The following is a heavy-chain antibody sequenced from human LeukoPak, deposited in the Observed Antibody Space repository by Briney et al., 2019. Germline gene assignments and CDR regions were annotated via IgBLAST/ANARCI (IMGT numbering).Heavy chain of an antibody. V-gene: IGHV3-74*01. D-gene: IGHD3-16*01. CDR1: GFTFSNYW. Sequence: GGSLRLSCAASGFTFSNYWMHWVRQAPGKGLVWVSRLNSDGSSTNYADSVKGRFTISRDNAKNTLYLQMNSLRDEDTAVFYCARSRYDYIWGIDYWGQGTLVTVSS. CDR2: LNSDGSST. CDR3: ARSRYDYIWGIDY. J-gene: IGHJ4*02.